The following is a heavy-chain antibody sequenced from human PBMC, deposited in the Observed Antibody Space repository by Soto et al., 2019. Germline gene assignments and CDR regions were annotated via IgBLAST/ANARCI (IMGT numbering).Heavy chain of an antibody. CDR1: GFTLRTNA. D-gene: IGHD3-10*01. CDR2: ISSDGNNK. J-gene: IGHJ6*02. V-gene: IGHV3-30*04. CDR3: ARDPWGYYGSGSRSYYYYGMGV. Sequence: QVQLVESGGGVVQPGRSLRLSCAASGFTLRTNAMHWVRQAPGKGLEWVAVISSDGNNKHYPDSVKGRFTVSRDNSKNTLYLQMNSLRAEDTAVYYCARDPWGYYGSGSRSYYYYGMGVWGQGTTVTVSS.